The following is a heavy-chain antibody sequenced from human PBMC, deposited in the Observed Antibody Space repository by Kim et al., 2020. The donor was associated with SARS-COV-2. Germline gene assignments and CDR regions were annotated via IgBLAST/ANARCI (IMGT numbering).Heavy chain of an antibody. CDR2: MNPNSGNT. J-gene: IGHJ5*02. Sequence: ASVKVSCKASGYTFTSYDINWVRQATGQGLEWMGWMNPNSGNTGYAQKFQGRVTMTRNTSISTAYMELSSLRSEDTAGYYCARDSWFGELLSWHWFDPWGQGTLVTVSS. V-gene: IGHV1-8*01. CDR1: GYTFTSYD. CDR3: ARDSWFGELLSWHWFDP. D-gene: IGHD3-10*01.